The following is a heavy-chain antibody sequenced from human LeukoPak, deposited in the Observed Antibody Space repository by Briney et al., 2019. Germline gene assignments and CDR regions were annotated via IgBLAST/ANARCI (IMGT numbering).Heavy chain of an antibody. D-gene: IGHD4-11*01. CDR3: ARETVTTVFWFDP. V-gene: IGHV1-69*04. Sequence: SVKVSCKASGGTFSSYTISWVRQAPGQGLEWMGRIIPILGIANYAQKFQGRVTITADKSTSTACMELSSLRSEDTAVYYCARETVTTVFWFDPWGQGTLVTVSS. CDR2: IIPILGIA. J-gene: IGHJ5*02. CDR1: GGTFSSYT.